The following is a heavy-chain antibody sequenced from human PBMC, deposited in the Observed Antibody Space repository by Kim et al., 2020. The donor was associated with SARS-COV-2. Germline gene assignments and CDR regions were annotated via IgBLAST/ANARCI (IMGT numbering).Heavy chain of an antibody. CDR3: ARDRPGITIFGVVIRDPLRDV. Sequence: GGSLRLSCAASGFTFSSYEMNWVRQAPGKGLEWVSYISSSGSTIYYTDSVKGRFTISRDNAKNSLYLQMNSLRAEDTAVYYCARDRPGITIFGVVIRDPLRDVWGLGTTVTISS. V-gene: IGHV3-48*03. CDR2: ISSSGSTI. CDR1: GFTFSSYE. J-gene: IGHJ6*02. D-gene: IGHD3-3*01.